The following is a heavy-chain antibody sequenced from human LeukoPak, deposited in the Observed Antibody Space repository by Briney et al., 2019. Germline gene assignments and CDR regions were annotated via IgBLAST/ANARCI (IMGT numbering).Heavy chain of an antibody. CDR1: GYTFTGYY. J-gene: IGHJ6*03. CDR3: ARRCSSTSCYRVYYMDV. V-gene: IGHV1-2*02. CDR2: INPNSGGT. D-gene: IGHD2-2*01. Sequence: ASVKVSCKASGYTFTGYYMHWVRQAPGQELQWLGWINPNSGGTNYAQKFQGRVTMTRDTSISTAYMELSRLRSDDTAVYYCARRCSSTSCYRVYYMDVWGKGTTVTVSS.